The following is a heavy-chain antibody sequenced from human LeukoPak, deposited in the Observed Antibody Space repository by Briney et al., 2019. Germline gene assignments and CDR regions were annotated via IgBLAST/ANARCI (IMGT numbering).Heavy chain of an antibody. D-gene: IGHD3-10*01. J-gene: IGHJ4*02. CDR1: GFTFSSYA. Sequence: PGGSLRLSCAASGFTFSSYAMSWVRQAPGKGLEWVSAISGSGGSTYYADSVKGRFTISRDNSKNTLYLQMNSLRAEDTAVYYCAKDLDYYGSGSDPVFDYRGQGTLVTVSS. CDR3: AKDLDYYGSGSDPVFDY. CDR2: ISGSGGST. V-gene: IGHV3-23*01.